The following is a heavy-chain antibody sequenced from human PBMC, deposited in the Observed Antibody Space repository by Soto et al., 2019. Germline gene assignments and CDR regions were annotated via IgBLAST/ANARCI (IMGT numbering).Heavy chain of an antibody. CDR2: ISYDGSNK. D-gene: IGHD5-18*01. J-gene: IGHJ4*02. CDR3: ASGSGYSYGSFAY. Sequence: PGESLKISCAASGFTFSSYGMHWVRQAPGKGLEWVAVISYDGSNKYYADSVKGRFTISRDNSKNTLYLQMNSLRAEDTAVYYCASGSGYSYGSFAYWGQGTLVTGSS. CDR1: GFTFSSYG. V-gene: IGHV3-30*03.